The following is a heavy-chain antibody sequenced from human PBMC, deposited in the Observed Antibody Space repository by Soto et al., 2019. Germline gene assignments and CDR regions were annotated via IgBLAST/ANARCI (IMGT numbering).Heavy chain of an antibody. D-gene: IGHD5-12*01. V-gene: IGHV1-69*01. Sequence: QVQLVQSGAEVKKPGSSVKVSCKASGGTFSSYAISWVRQAPGKGRAWMGGINPIFGTANYAQKFPGRGTTTADESTSKAYMARISLRSEDTAVYYCARAPTPLRGYSGYAHRYGMDGWGQGTTVTVS. CDR1: GGTFSSYA. CDR2: INPIFGTA. CDR3: ARAPTPLRGYSGYAHRYGMDG. J-gene: IGHJ6*02.